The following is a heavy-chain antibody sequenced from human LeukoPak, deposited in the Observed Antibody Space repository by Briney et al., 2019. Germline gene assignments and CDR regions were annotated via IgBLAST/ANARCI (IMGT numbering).Heavy chain of an antibody. J-gene: IGHJ4*02. CDR2: ISSSSSYI. D-gene: IGHD6-6*01. Sequence: GGSLRVSYAASGFTFSSFTMNWVRQAPGKGLDWVSSISSSSSYIYSADSVKGRFTISRDNARNSLYLRMNSLRAEDTAVYYCARDPGAYSSSPIDYWGQGTLVTVSS. V-gene: IGHV3-21*01. CDR1: GFTFSSFT. CDR3: ARDPGAYSSSPIDY.